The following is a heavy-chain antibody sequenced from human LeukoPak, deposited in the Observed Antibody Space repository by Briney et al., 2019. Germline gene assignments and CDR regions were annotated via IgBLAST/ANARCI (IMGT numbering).Heavy chain of an antibody. V-gene: IGHV1-69*13. Sequence: GASVKVSCKASGGTFSSYAISWVRQAPGQGLEWMGGIIPIFGTASYAQKFQGRVTITADESTSTAYMGLSSLRSEDTAVYYCARDSSGWENWFDPWGQGTLVTVSS. J-gene: IGHJ5*02. CDR3: ARDSSGWENWFDP. CDR1: GGTFSSYA. CDR2: IIPIFGTA. D-gene: IGHD6-19*01.